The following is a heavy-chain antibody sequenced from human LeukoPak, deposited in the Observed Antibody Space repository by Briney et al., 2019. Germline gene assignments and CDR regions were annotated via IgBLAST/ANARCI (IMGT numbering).Heavy chain of an antibody. J-gene: IGHJ4*02. V-gene: IGHV4-4*07. Sequence: SETLSLTCTASGGSITTFYWNWIRQPAGKGLEWIGRMYFTGSTNYNPSLRSRVTMSVDTSKMQFSLRLTSVTAADTAVYYCATDRDWDLGFDLWGQGTLVTVS. CDR3: ATDRDWDLGFDL. D-gene: IGHD1-26*01. CDR2: MYFTGST. CDR1: GGSITTFY.